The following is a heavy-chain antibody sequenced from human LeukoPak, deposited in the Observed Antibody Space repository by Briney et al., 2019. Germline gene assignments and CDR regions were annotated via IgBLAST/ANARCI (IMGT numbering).Heavy chain of an antibody. J-gene: IGHJ3*02. CDR3: TGFDTSGPGAFDI. CDR1: GFSFNKAW. V-gene: IGHV3-15*01. D-gene: IGHD3-22*01. Sequence: GGSLRLSCAASGFSFNKAWMSWVRQAPGKGLEWVGRIKTKTDGGTTDYAAPVKGRFTISRDDSKNTLYLQMNSLKTEDTAVYFCTGFDTSGPGAFDIWGRGTMVTVSS. CDR2: IKTKTDGGTT.